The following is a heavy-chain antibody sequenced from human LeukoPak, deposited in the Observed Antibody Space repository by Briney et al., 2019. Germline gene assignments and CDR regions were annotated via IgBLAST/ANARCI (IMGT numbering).Heavy chain of an antibody. CDR2: ISGSGGST. CDR3: VSXXTXYYXGSGSYPRLDY. J-gene: IGHJ4*02. D-gene: IGHD3-10*01. V-gene: IGHV3-23*01. CDR1: GFTFSSYA. Sequence: GGSLRLSCAASGFTFSSYAMSWVRQAPGKGLEWVSAISGSGGSTYYADSVKGRFTISRDNSKNTLYLQMNSLRAEDTAVYYCVSXXTXYYXGSGSYPRLDYWGQGTLVTVSS.